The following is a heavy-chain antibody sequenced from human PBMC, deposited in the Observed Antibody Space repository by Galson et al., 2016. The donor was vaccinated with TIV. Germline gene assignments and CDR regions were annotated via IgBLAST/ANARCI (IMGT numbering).Heavy chain of an antibody. J-gene: IGHJ4*01. D-gene: IGHD2-15*01. CDR2: INIDGSSV. CDR3: VSGGEVVGRASQMND. Sequence: SLRLSCAAPGFTFTNYWMHWVRQVPGKGLVWVSRINIDGSSVSYADSVEGRFTTSRDNGKNTLYLQLNSLRAEDTAVYHCVSGGEVVGRASQMNDWGQGALVTVSS. V-gene: IGHV3-74*01. CDR1: GFTFTNYW.